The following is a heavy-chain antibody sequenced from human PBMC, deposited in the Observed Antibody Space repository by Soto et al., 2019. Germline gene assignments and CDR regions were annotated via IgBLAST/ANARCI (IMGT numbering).Heavy chain of an antibody. CDR2: ISYDGSNK. V-gene: IGHV3-30-3*01. J-gene: IGHJ5*02. D-gene: IGHD2-15*01. CDR1: GFTFSSYA. CDR3: ARDQVAATLRWFDP. Sequence: QVQLVESGGGVVQPGRSLRLSCAASGFTFSSYAMHWVRQAPGKGLEWVAVISYDGSNKYYADSVKGRFTISRDNXXNTLYLQMNSLRAEDTAVYYCARDQVAATLRWFDPWGQGTLVTVSS.